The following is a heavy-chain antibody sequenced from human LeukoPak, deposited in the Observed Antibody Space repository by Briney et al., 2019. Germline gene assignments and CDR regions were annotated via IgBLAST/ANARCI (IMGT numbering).Heavy chain of an antibody. CDR2: FYYSGST. CDR3: ARRGGSYRFFDY. D-gene: IGHD3-16*02. CDR1: GGSISTSSYY. V-gene: IGHV4-39*01. J-gene: IGHJ4*02. Sequence: PSETLSLTCTVSGGSISTSSYYWGWIRQPPGKGLEWIGSFYYSGSTYYNPSLKSRVTISVDTSKNQFSLKLGSVTAADTAVYYCARRGGSYRFFDYWGQGTLVTVSS.